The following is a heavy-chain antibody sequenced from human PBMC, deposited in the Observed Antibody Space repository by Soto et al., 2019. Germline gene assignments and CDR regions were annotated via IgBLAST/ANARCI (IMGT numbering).Heavy chain of an antibody. CDR2: ISGSGGST. Sequence: GGSLRLSCAASGFTFSSYAMSWVRQAPGKGLEWVSAISGSGGSTYYADSVKGRFTISRDNSKNTLYLQMNSLGAEDTAVYYCAKAPGGYSYYYYMDVRGKGTTVTVSS. CDR1: GFTFSSYA. CDR3: AKAPGGYSYYYYMDV. V-gene: IGHV3-23*01. D-gene: IGHD2-15*01. J-gene: IGHJ6*03.